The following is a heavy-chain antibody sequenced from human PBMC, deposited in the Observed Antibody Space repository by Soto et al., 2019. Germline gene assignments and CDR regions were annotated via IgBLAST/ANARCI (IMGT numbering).Heavy chain of an antibody. CDR2: IIPIFDTT. CDR1: GGSFSSYA. D-gene: IGHD2-15*01. J-gene: IGHJ4*02. Sequence: SAKVSCKASGGSFSSYAMNWVRQAPGQGLEWMGGIIPIFDTTYYAQKFQGRVTLTTDTSSSTAYMELRGLRSDDTAVYYCARDLRRGNYSTPSDYWGQGALVTVSS. V-gene: IGHV1-69*05. CDR3: ARDLRRGNYSTPSDY.